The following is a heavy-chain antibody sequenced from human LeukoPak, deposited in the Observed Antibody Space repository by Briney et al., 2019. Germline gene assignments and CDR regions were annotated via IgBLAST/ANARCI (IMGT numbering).Heavy chain of an antibody. CDR1: GFTFSIYS. J-gene: IGHJ4*02. Sequence: LAGGSLRLSCAASGFTFSIYSMNWVRQAPGKGLEWVSYISSSSNTIYYADSVKGRFTISRDNAKNSVYLQMSSLRDEDTAVYYCARDRGYFSYWGQGTLVTVSS. D-gene: IGHD2-15*01. CDR2: ISSSSNTI. V-gene: IGHV3-48*02. CDR3: ARDRGYFSY.